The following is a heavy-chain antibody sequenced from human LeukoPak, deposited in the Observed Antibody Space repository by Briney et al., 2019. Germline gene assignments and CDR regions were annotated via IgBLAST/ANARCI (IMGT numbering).Heavy chain of an antibody. CDR1: GYTFTSYY. CDR2: INPSGGST. J-gene: IGHJ5*02. CDR3: ARETVLIAARPDRWFDP. V-gene: IGHV1-46*01. D-gene: IGHD6-6*01. Sequence: ASVKVSCKASGYTFTSYYMHWVRQAPGQGLEWMGIINPSGGSTSYAQKFQGRVTMTRDTSISTAYMELRRLTSDDTAVYYCARETVLIAARPDRWFDPWGQGTLVTVSS.